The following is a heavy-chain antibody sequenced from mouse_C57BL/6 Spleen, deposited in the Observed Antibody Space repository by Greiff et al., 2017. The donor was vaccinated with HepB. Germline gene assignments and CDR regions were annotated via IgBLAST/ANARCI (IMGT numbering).Heavy chain of an antibody. Sequence: QVQLQQSGPELVKPGASVKLSCKASGYTFTSYDINWVKQRPGQGLEWIGWIYPSDGSTKYNEKFKGKATLTVDKSSSTAYMELHSVTSEDSAVYCCADGSVFAYWGQGTMVTVSA. D-gene: IGHD2-3*01. CDR2: IYPSDGST. J-gene: IGHJ3*01. V-gene: IGHV1-85*01. CDR1: GYTFTSYD. CDR3: ADGSVFAY.